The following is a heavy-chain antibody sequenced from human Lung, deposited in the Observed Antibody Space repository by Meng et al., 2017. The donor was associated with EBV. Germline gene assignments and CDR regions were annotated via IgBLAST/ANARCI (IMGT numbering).Heavy chain of an antibody. D-gene: IGHD6-6*01. CDR3: AHIIAARPFDY. J-gene: IGHJ4*02. V-gene: IGHV2-5*02. CDR2: IYWDDDK. Sequence: QIHFKESCPTLVKPTQTLTLTCTFSGFSLSTRGVGVGWIRQPPGKALEWLALIYWDDDKRYSPSLKSRLTITKDTSKNQVVLTMTNMDPVDAATYYCAHIIAARPFDYWGQGTLVTVSS. CDR1: GFSLSTRGVG.